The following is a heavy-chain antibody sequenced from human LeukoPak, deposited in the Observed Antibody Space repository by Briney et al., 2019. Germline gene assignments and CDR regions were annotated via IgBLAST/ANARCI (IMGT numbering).Heavy chain of an antibody. D-gene: IGHD5-12*01. CDR2: ISWNSGSI. J-gene: IGHJ4*02. CDR3: AKDSGYD. V-gene: IGHV3-9*01. CDR1: GFTFDDYA. Sequence: GGSLRLSCAASGFTFDDYAMHWVRQAPGKGLEWVSGISWNSGSIGYADSVKGRFTISRDNAKNSLYLQMNSLRAEDTALYYCAKDSGYDWGQGTLVTVSS.